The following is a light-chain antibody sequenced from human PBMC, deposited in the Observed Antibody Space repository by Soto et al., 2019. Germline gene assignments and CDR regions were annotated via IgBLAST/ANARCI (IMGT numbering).Light chain of an antibody. J-gene: IGKJ1*01. V-gene: IGKV1-5*03. CDR3: QHDHSYPWT. CDR1: QSISSW. CDR2: KAS. Sequence: DIQLTQSPVSLSASVGERVTITCRASQSISSWLAWYQQKSGKAPNLLIYKASNLQTGVPSRFSGSGSGTEFTLTISGLQTEDFATYYCQHDHSYPWTFGQGTKVEI.